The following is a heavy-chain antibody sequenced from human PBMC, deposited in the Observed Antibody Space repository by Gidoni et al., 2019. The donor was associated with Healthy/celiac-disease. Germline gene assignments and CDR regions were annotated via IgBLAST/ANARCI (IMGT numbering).Heavy chain of an antibody. D-gene: IGHD3-3*01. Sequence: EVQLVESGGGLAQPGGSLRLPCAASGFTFSRYWMSWVRQAPGKGLEWLANIKQDGSEKYYVDSVKGRFTISRDNAKNSLYLQMNSLRAEDTAVYYCARDGNGVAVYYYYCMDVWGQGTTVTVSS. J-gene: IGHJ6*02. V-gene: IGHV3-7*03. CDR2: IKQDGSEK. CDR1: GFTFSRYW. CDR3: ARDGNGVAVYYYYCMDV.